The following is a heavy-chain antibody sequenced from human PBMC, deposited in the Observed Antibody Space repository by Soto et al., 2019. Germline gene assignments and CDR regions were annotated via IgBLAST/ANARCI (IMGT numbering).Heavy chain of an antibody. CDR3: ARAVAAGVYYYYGMDV. CDR2: IIPIFGTA. J-gene: IGHJ6*02. V-gene: IGHV1-69*12. CDR1: GGTFSSYA. Sequence: QVQLVQSGAEVKKPGSSVKVSCKASGGTFSSYAINWVRQAPGQGLEWMGGIIPIFGTADYAQKFQGRVTITADASTRSAYMELSSLRSEATAVYYSARAVAAGVYYYYGMDVWGQGTPVTVSS. D-gene: IGHD6-19*01.